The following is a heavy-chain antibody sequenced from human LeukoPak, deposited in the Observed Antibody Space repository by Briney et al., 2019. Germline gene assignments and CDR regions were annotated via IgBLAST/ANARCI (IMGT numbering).Heavy chain of an antibody. CDR3: AKDSLLHYFDY. J-gene: IGHJ4*02. CDR2: ISYDASSK. CDR1: GFTFSRYV. Sequence: GGSLRLSCSASGFTFSRYVIYWVRQAPGKGLEWVAAISYDASSKYYADSVKGRFTISRDNSRNTLYLQMNSLRAEDTAVYYCAKDSLLHYFDYWGQGTLVSVSS. V-gene: IGHV3-30*04.